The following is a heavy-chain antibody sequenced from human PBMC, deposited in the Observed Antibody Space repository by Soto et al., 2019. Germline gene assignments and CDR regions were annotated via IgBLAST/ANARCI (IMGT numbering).Heavy chain of an antibody. V-gene: IGHV3-23*04. D-gene: IGHD1-1*01. Sequence: DVQLVESGGGLIQPGGSLRVSCAASGFSFSNYVMSWVRQAPGKGLGWVSGISSSGGNTYYADSVKGRFTISRDNSKNTVSLQMNSLRAEDTAVYYCAKDQARQFALRDYYYYGMDAWGQGTTVTVSS. CDR2: ISSSGGNT. CDR1: GFSFSNYV. CDR3: AKDQARQFALRDYYYYGMDA. J-gene: IGHJ6*02.